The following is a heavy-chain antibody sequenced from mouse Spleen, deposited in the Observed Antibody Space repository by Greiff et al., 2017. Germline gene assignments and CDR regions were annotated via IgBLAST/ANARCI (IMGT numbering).Heavy chain of an antibody. V-gene: IGHV1-81*01. CDR2: IYPRSGNT. D-gene: IGHD1-1*01. J-gene: IGHJ1*03. CDR1: GYTFTSYG. CDR3: ARNYYGSSHWYFDV. Sequence: QVQLQQSGAELARPGASVKLSCKASGYTFTSYGISWVKQRTGQGLEWIGEIYPRSGNTYYNEKFKGKATLTADKSSSTAYMELRSLTSEDSAVYFRARNYYGSSHWYFDVWGTGTTVTVSS.